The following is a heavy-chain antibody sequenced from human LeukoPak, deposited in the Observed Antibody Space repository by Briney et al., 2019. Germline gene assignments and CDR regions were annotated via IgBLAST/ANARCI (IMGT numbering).Heavy chain of an antibody. D-gene: IGHD3-16*01. CDR3: ARDPSGGYVPYFDY. CDR1: GGTFSSYA. J-gene: IGHJ4*02. CDR2: IIPILGIT. V-gene: IGHV1-69*04. Sequence: SVKVSCKASGGTFSSYAISWVRQAPGQGLEWMGRIIPILGITNYAQKFQGRVAITADKSTSTAYMELSSLRSDDTAVYYCARDPSGGYVPYFDYWGQGTLVTVSS.